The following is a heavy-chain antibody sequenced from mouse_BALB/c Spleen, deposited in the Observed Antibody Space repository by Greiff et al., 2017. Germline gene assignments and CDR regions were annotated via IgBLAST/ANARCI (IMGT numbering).Heavy chain of an antibody. J-gene: IGHJ2*01. CDR3: ASSSITTVSYYFDY. CDR2: ISYSGST. Sequence: VQLQQSGPSLVKPSQSLSLTCSVTGDSITSGYWNWIRKFPGNKLEYMGYISYSGSTYYNPSLKSRISITRDTSKNQYYLQLNSVTTEDTATCYCASSSITTVSYYFDYWGQGTTLTVSS. V-gene: IGHV3-8*02. D-gene: IGHD1-1*01. CDR1: GDSITSGY.